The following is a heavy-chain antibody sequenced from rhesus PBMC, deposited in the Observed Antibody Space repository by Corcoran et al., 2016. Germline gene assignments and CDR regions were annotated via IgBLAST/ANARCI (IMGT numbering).Heavy chain of an antibody. V-gene: IGHV5-20*02. D-gene: IGHD6-37*01. CDR2: GDPSEPEN. CDR3: AKDRPYSGGWAFWYFDL. J-gene: IGHJ2*01. CDR1: GYSFTSYW. Sequence: EEPLVQSGAEVKRSGESLKISCKSSGYSFTSYWISWVGQMPEKGLGWMGAGDPSEPENKYSPAFQGPVTCSVDKSINTTYLQWNSLRASDTATYYCAKDRPYSGGWAFWYFDLWGPGTPITISS.